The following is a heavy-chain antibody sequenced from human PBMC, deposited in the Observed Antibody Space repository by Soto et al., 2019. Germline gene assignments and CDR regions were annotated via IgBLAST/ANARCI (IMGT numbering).Heavy chain of an antibody. V-gene: IGHV3-48*01. D-gene: IGHD3-16*02. CDR3: ARDVAYDYIWGSYRSHAFDI. CDR2: ISSSSSTI. CDR1: GFTFSSYS. Sequence: ESGGGLVQPGGSLRLSCAASGFTFSSYSMNWVRQAPGKGLEWVSYISSSSSTIYYADSVKGRFTISRDNAKNSLYLQMNSLRAEDTAVYYCARDVAYDYIWGSYRSHAFDIWGQGTMVTVSS. J-gene: IGHJ3*02.